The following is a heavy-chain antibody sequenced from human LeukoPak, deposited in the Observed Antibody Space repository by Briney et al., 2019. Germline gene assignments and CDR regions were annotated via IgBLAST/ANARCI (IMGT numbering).Heavy chain of an antibody. Sequence: GGSLRLSCAASGFTVSSNYMSWVRQAPGKGLEWVSVIYSGGSTYYADSVKGRFTISRDNSKNTLYLQMNSLRAEDTAVYYCATEWIDSSGYYQCGGDAFDIWGQGTMVTVSS. D-gene: IGHD3-22*01. CDR2: IYSGGST. V-gene: IGHV3-53*01. J-gene: IGHJ3*02. CDR1: GFTVSSNY. CDR3: ATEWIDSSGYYQCGGDAFDI.